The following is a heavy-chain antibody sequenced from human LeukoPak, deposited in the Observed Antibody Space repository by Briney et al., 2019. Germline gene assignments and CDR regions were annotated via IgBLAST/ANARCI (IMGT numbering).Heavy chain of an antibody. CDR3: ARKPWIQLWSFFDY. Sequence: SETLSLTCTVSGASISTSGYYWSWIRQPPGKGLEWIGEINHSGSTNYNPSLKSRVTISVDTSKNQFSLKLSSVTAADTAVYYCARKPWIQLWSFFDYWGQGTLVTVSS. J-gene: IGHJ4*02. V-gene: IGHV4-39*07. D-gene: IGHD5-18*01. CDR1: GASISTSGYY. CDR2: INHSGST.